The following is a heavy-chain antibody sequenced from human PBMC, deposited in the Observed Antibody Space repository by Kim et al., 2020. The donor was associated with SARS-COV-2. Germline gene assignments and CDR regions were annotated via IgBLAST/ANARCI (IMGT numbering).Heavy chain of an antibody. Sequence: GGSLRLSCAASGFSFSSYGMHWVRQAPGKGLEWVAFIWFDIINHYYADSVRGRFTISRDNSKNTLYLQMNSLRAEDTAVYYCARYSMEGTCSGGLCYDGWFDPWGQGTLVTVSS. CDR3: ARYSMEGTCSGGLCYDGWFDP. CDR2: IWFDIINH. J-gene: IGHJ5*02. CDR1: GFSFSSYG. V-gene: IGHV3-33*01. D-gene: IGHD2-15*01.